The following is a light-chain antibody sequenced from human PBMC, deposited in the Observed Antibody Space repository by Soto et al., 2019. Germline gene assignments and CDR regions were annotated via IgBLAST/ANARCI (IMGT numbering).Light chain of an antibody. J-gene: IGLJ1*01. CDR3: NSHTGSTTRI. Sequence: QSVLTQPASVSGSPGQSITISCTGTSSDVAGYNHVSWYQHHPGKAPKLIIYEVTKRPSGVSNRFSGSKSGDTASLTISGLQAEDEADYYCNSHTGSTTRIFGTGTKVTVL. CDR1: SSDVAGYNH. CDR2: EVT. V-gene: IGLV2-14*01.